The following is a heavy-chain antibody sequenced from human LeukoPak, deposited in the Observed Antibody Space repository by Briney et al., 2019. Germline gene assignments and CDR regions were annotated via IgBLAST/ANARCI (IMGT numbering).Heavy chain of an antibody. CDR2: IIPILGIA. CDR1: GGTFSSYA. CDR3: ARPIGGDGTYYYYYYGMDV. Sequence: GASVKVSCKASGGTFSSYAISWVRQAPGQGLEWMGRIIPILGIANYAQKSQGRVTITADKSTSTAYMELSSLRFEDTAVYYCARPIGGDGTYYYYYYGMDVWGQGTTVTVSS. D-gene: IGHD1-1*01. V-gene: IGHV1-69*04. J-gene: IGHJ6*02.